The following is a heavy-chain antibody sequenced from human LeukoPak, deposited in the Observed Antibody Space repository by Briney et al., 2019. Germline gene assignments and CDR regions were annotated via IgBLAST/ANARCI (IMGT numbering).Heavy chain of an antibody. J-gene: IGHJ4*02. Sequence: ASVKVSCKASGFTFTDHSMDWVRQAPGQGLEWMLCIKGNSGSTFYAQKFQDRVTVTRNTSISTMYIELNRLTSDDSAVYFCARDFNWGADYWGQGTLVAVSS. CDR1: GFTFTDHS. CDR3: ARDFNWGADY. CDR2: IKGNSGST. V-gene: IGHV1-2*02. D-gene: IGHD7-27*01.